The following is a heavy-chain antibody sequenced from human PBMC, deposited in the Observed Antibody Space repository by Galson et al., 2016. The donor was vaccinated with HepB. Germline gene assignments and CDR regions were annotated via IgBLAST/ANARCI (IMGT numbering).Heavy chain of an antibody. CDR3: ARGLGAADY. J-gene: IGHJ4*02. Sequence: SETLSLTCGVSSGSISSRYWWSWIRQPPGKGLEFIGEIYESGITNYNSALKSRVTISVDKSTNQFSLSLISVTAADTAVYYCARGLGAADYWGQGTLVTVSS. V-gene: IGHV4-4*02. CDR2: IYESGIT. CDR1: SGSISSRYW. D-gene: IGHD1-26*01.